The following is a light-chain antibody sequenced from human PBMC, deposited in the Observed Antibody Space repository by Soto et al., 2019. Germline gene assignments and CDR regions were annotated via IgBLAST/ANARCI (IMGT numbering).Light chain of an antibody. CDR2: GAS. V-gene: IGKV3-20*01. J-gene: IGKJ5*01. CDR3: QHYGSSPPIT. Sequence: EIVLTQSPATLSLSPGERATLSCRASQSVGSYLAWYQQKPGQAPRLLLYGASSRATGIPDKFSGGGSGTDFTLTISRLEPEDFAVYYCQHYGSSPPITFGQGTRLEIK. CDR1: QSVGSY.